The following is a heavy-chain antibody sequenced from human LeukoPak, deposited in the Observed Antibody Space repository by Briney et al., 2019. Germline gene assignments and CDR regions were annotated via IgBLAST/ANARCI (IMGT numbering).Heavy chain of an antibody. Sequence: SQTLSLTCAISGVSVSSSSAAWNWIRQSPSRGLEWLGRTYYRSKWYNDFAVSVNSRITINSDTSKNQFSLQLNSVTPEDTAVYYCATRYFDFWGQGTLVTVSS. CDR1: GVSVSSSSAA. CDR2: TYYRSKWYN. J-gene: IGHJ4*02. V-gene: IGHV6-1*01. CDR3: ATRYFDF.